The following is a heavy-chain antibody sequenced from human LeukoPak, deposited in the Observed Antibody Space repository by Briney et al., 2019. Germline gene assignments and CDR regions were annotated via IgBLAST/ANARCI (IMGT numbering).Heavy chain of an antibody. Sequence: PGGSLRLSCAASGFTFSNYAMHWVRHAPGKGLEWVALISSDGSSKDYVESVKGRFTISRDNSKNTLHLQMNSLRADDTAVYYCVRDHSTGGSGWYWDYWGQGTLVTVSS. CDR2: ISSDGSSK. D-gene: IGHD6-19*01. CDR3: VRDHSTGGSGWYWDY. J-gene: IGHJ4*02. CDR1: GFTFSNYA. V-gene: IGHV3-30*04.